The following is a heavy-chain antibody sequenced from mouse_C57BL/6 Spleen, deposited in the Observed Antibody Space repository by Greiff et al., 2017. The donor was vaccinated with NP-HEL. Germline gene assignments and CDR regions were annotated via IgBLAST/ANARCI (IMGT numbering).Heavy chain of an antibody. D-gene: IGHD2-3*01. V-gene: IGHV1-42*01. CDR1: GYSFTGYY. CDR3: ARTDDGYYWFAY. J-gene: IGHJ3*01. CDR2: INPSTGGT. Sequence: EVQLQQSGPELVKPGASVKISCKASGYSFTGYYMNWVKQSPEKSLEWIGEINPSTGGTTYNQKFKAKATLTVDKSSSTAYMQLKSLTSEDSAVYYCARTDDGYYWFAYWGQGTLVTVSA.